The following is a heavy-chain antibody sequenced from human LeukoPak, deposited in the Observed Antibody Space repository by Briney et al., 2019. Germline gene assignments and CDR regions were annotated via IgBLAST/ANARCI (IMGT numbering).Heavy chain of an antibody. CDR2: INAGNGNT. D-gene: IGHD3-22*01. Sequence: ASVKVSCKASGYTFTSYAMHWVRQAPGQRLEWMGWINAGNGNTKYSQEFQGRVTITRETSASTAYMVLSSLRSEDMAVYYCARDSTYYDSSGYFINFDYWGQGTLVTVSS. J-gene: IGHJ4*02. V-gene: IGHV1-3*03. CDR3: ARDSTYYDSSGYFINFDY. CDR1: GYTFTSYA.